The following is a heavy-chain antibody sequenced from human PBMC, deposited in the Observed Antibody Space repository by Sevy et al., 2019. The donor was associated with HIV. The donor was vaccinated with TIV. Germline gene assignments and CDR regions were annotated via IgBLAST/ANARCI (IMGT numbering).Heavy chain of an antibody. CDR2: ISSSSSYI. V-gene: IGHV3-21*01. J-gene: IGHJ6*02. D-gene: IGHD3-3*01. CDR3: ARDRALYYDFWSGYSGGMDV. Sequence: GESLKISCAASGFTFSSYSMNWVRQAPGKGLEWVSSISSSSSYIYYADSVKGRFTISRDNAKNSLYLQMNSLRAEDTAVYYCARDRALYYDFWSGYSGGMDVWGQGTTVPSP. CDR1: GFTFSSYS.